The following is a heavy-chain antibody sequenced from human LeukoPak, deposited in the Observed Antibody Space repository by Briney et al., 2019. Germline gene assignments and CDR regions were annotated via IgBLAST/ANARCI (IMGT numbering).Heavy chain of an antibody. CDR3: ARDKKYFDH. Sequence: PGRSLRPSCAASGFTFSSYAMHWVRQAPGKGLEWVAVISYDGSNKYYADSVKGRFTISRDNSKNTLYLQMNSLRAEDTAVYYCARDKKYFDHWGQGTLVTVSS. CDR1: GFTFSSYA. J-gene: IGHJ4*02. CDR2: ISYDGSNK. V-gene: IGHV3-30*04.